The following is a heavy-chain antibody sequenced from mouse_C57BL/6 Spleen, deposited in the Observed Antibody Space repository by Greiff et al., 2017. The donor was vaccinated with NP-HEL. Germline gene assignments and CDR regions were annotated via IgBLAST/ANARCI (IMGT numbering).Heavy chain of an antibody. V-gene: IGHV14-4*01. Sequence: VQLQQSGAELVRPGASVKLSCTASGFNIKDDYMHWVKQRPEQGLEWIGWIDPENGDTEYASKFQGKATITADTSSNTAYLQLSSLTSEDTAVYYGTTSLLGVFAYWGQGTLVTVSA. J-gene: IGHJ3*01. CDR3: TTSLLGVFAY. CDR1: GFNIKDDY. D-gene: IGHD2-10*01. CDR2: IDPENGDT.